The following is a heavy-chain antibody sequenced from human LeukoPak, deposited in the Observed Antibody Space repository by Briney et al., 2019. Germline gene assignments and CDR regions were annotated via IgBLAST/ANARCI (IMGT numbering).Heavy chain of an antibody. CDR1: GFTVSSNY. J-gene: IGHJ4*02. V-gene: IGHV3-66*01. CDR2: IYSGGST. D-gene: IGHD3-22*01. Sequence: GGSLTLSCTASGFTVSSNYMSWVRHAPGQGLEWVSVIYSGGSTYYADSVKGKFTISRDNSKNTLYLPMNRLTADDTAVDYCVRNHHFDSSGGGIDYWGEGAIVTVSS. CDR3: VRNHHFDSSGGGIDY.